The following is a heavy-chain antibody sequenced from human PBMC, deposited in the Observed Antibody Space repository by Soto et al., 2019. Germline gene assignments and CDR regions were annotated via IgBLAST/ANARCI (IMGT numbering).Heavy chain of an antibody. D-gene: IGHD3-9*01. CDR2: ISGSGGST. Sequence: GGSLRLSCAASGFTFSSYAMSWVRQAPGKGLEWVSAISGSGGSTYYADSVKGRFTISRDNSKNTLYLQMNSLRAEDTAVYYCANLGVWYDILTGYSLFDYWGQGTLVTVSS. CDR3: ANLGVWYDILTGYSLFDY. J-gene: IGHJ4*02. V-gene: IGHV3-23*01. CDR1: GFTFSSYA.